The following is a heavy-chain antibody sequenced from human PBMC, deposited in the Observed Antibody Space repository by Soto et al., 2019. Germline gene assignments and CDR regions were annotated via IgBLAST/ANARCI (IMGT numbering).Heavy chain of an antibody. CDR1: GGSFSGYS. Sequence: ASETLSLTCAVYGGSFSGYSWSWIRQPPGKGLEWIGEINHGGSTNYNPSLKSRVTISVDTSKNQFSLKLSSVTAADTAVFYCARGTTSFDPWGQGTLVTVSS. CDR3: ARGTTSFDP. CDR2: INHGGST. J-gene: IGHJ5*02. V-gene: IGHV4-34*01.